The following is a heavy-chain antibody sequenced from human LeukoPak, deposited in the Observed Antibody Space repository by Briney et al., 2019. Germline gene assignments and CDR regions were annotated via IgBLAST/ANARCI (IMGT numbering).Heavy chain of an antibody. J-gene: IGHJ4*02. CDR3: ASNAPENNDYFDY. Sequence: ASVTVSCKASGGTFSSYAISWVRQAPGQGLEWMGRIIPILGIANYAQKFQGRVTITADKSTSTAYMELSSLRSEDTAVYYCASNAPENNDYFDYWGQGTLVTVSS. V-gene: IGHV1-69*04. CDR1: GGTFSSYA. CDR2: IIPILGIA. D-gene: IGHD1-14*01.